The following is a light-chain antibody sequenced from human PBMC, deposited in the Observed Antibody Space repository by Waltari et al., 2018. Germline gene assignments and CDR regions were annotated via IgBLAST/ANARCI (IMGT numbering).Light chain of an antibody. CDR2: KDS. J-gene: IGLJ2*01. Sequence: YELTQAPSPSVSPGQAARITWSGAVLPKQFATWYQQKPGQAPLLVIYKDSERPSGVPERFSGSSSGTTVTLTINGARPEDEADYFCQSTDFSGTQLVFGGGTKLTVL. V-gene: IGLV3-25*03. CDR3: QSTDFSGTQLV. CDR1: VLPKQF.